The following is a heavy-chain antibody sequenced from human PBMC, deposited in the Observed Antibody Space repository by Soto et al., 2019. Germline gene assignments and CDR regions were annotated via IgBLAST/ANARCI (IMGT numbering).Heavy chain of an antibody. Sequence: SETLSLTCAVSGGSISSSNWWSWVRQPPGKGLEWIGEIYHSGSTNYNPSLKSRVTISVDKSKNQFSLKLSSVTAADTAAYYCARDQLEGNWFDPWGQGTLVTVSS. V-gene: IGHV4-4*02. J-gene: IGHJ5*02. CDR2: IYHSGST. D-gene: IGHD1-1*01. CDR1: GGSISSSNW. CDR3: ARDQLEGNWFDP.